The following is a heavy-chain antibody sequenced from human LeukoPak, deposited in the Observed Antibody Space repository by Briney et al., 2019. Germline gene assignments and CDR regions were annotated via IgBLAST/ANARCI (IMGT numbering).Heavy chain of an antibody. CDR3: AKDRGIVVVPAATDAFDI. J-gene: IGHJ3*02. V-gene: IGHV3-9*01. D-gene: IGHD2-2*01. Sequence: GGSLRLSCAASGFTFSSYAMSWVRQAPGKGLEWVSGISWNSGSIGYADSVKGRFTISRDNAKNSLYLQMNSLRAEDTALYYCAKDRGIVVVPAATDAFDIWGQGTMVTVSS. CDR1: GFTFSSYA. CDR2: ISWNSGSI.